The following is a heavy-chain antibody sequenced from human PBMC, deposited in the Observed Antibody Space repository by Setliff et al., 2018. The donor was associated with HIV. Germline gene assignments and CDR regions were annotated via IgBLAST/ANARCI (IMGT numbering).Heavy chain of an antibody. Sequence: GESPKISCEASGFRVTDTYMAWVRQAPGKGLEWVTLIYKAGKTYYADFVKGRFTIARDDTKNTVSLQMTNLEPGDTAMYYCAKGGYGGAYYVAGYWGQGTKVTVSS. V-gene: IGHV3-53*01. D-gene: IGHD5-18*01. CDR2: IYKAGKT. CDR3: AKGGYGGAYYVAGY. CDR1: GFRVTDTY. J-gene: IGHJ4*02.